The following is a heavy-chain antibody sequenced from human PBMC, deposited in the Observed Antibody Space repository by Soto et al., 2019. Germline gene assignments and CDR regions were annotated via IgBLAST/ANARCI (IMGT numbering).Heavy chain of an antibody. CDR3: GGDSSGSYPSCFDY. D-gene: IGHD1-26*01. CDR2: IWYEGSNK. V-gene: IGHV3-33*01. CDR1: GFTFSSYG. J-gene: IGHJ4*02. Sequence: QVQLVESGGGVVQPGRSLRLSCAASGFTFSSYGMHWVRQAPGKGLEWVAVIWYEGSNKYYADSVKGRFTISRDNSKNALYRQMNSLRAEDTAVYYWGGDSSGSYPSCFDYWGQGTLVTVSS.